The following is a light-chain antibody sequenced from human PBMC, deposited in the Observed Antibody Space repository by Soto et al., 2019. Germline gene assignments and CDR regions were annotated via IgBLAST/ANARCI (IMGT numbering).Light chain of an antibody. V-gene: IGLV1-44*01. J-gene: IGLJ3*02. CDR1: SSNIENNP. CDR2: SNN. CDR3: AVWHDILNGGV. Sequence: QSVLTQPPSASGTPGQRVSISCSGSSSNIENNPVNWYQQLPATAPKLLIYSNNQRPSGVPDRFSGSKSGTSASLAISGLQSEDGADYYCAVWHDILNGGVFVGGTKLTLL.